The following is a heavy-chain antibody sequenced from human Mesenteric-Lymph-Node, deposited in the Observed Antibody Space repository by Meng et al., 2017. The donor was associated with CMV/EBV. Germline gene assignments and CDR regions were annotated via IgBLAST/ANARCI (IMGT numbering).Heavy chain of an antibody. CDR3: ASTSTADPFYYYFYYGMDV. Sequence: GGSLRLSCAASGFTFSSYGMHWVRQAPGKGLEWVSSISSSSSYIYYADSVKGRFTISRDSSTNTLNLQMNSLRAEDTAVYYCASTSTADPFYYYFYYGMDVWGQGTTVTVSS. J-gene: IGHJ6*02. D-gene: IGHD6-19*01. CDR1: GFTFSSYG. V-gene: IGHV3-21*04. CDR2: ISSSSSYI.